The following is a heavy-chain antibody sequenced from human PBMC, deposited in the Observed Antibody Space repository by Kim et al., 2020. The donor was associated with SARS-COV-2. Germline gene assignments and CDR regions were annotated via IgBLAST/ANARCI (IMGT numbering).Heavy chain of an antibody. Sequence: ASVKVSCKASGYTFTSYDINWVRQATGQGLEWMGWMNPNSGNTGYAQKFQGRVTMTRNTSISTAYMELSSLRSEDTAVYYCARAVLLWFRESNWLDPWGQGTLVTVSS. D-gene: IGHD3-10*01. V-gene: IGHV1-8*01. CDR1: GYTFTSYD. J-gene: IGHJ5*02. CDR3: ARAVLLWFRESNWLDP. CDR2: MNPNSGNT.